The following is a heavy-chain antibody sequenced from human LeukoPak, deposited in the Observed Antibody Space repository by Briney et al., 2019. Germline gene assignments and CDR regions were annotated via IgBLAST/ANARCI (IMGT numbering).Heavy chain of an antibody. J-gene: IGHJ6*02. D-gene: IGHD2-2*01. CDR1: GDSVSNPYSY. CDR3: ARGQYQLLSDYYYYYGMDV. V-gene: IGHV4-61*01. CDR2: IYYSGST. Sequence: PSETLSLTCTVSGDSVSNPYSYWSWIRQPPGKGLEWIGYIYYSGSTNYNPSLKSRVTISVDTSKNQFSLKLSSVTAADTAVYYCARGQYQLLSDYYYYYGMDVWGQGTTVTVSS.